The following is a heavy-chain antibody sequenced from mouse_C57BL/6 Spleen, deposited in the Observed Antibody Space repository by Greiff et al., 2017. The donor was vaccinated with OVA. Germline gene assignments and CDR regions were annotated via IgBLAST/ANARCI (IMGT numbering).Heavy chain of an antibody. CDR2: IRYDGSN. D-gene: IGHD1-1*01. CDR1: GYSITSGYY. V-gene: IGHV3-6*01. J-gene: IGHJ4*01. CDR3: ANYYGSSHYYAMDY. Sequence: EVKLQESGPGLVKPSQSLSLTCSVTGYSITSGYYWNWIRQFPGNKLEWMGYIRYDGSNNYNPSLKNRISITRDTSKNQFFLKLNSVTTEDTATYYCANYYGSSHYYAMDYWGQGTSVTVSS.